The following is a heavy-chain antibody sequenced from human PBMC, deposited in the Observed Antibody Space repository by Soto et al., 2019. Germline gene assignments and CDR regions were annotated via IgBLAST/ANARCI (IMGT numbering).Heavy chain of an antibody. J-gene: IGHJ5*02. D-gene: IGHD3-9*01. CDR3: ETYDILAAYYH. V-gene: IGHV4-61*01. CDR2: IYYSGST. CDR1: GGSVSSGSYY. Sequence: PSETLSLTCTVSGGSVSSGSYYWNWIRQPPGKGLEWIGYIYYSGSTNYNPSLKSRVTISVDTSKNQFSLKLSSVTAADTAVYYCETYDILAAYYHWGQGTIVTVYS.